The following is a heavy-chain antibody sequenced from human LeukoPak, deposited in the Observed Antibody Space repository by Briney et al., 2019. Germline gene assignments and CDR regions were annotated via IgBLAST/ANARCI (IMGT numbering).Heavy chain of an antibody. CDR3: ARDESDPAGGFDP. Sequence: GGSLRLSCAASGFTFSSYSMNWVRQAPRKGLEWVSSISSSSSYIYYADSVKGRFTISRDNAKNSLYLQMNSLRAEDTAVYYCARDESDPAGGFDPWGQGTLVTVSS. CDR1: GFTFSSYS. V-gene: IGHV3-21*01. D-gene: IGHD3-10*01. J-gene: IGHJ5*02. CDR2: ISSSSSYI.